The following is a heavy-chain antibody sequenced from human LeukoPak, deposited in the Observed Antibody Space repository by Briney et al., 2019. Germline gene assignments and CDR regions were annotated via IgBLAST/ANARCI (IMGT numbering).Heavy chain of an antibody. CDR1: GFTFSSYG. J-gene: IGHJ4*02. Sequence: GGSLRLSCAASGFTFSSYGMHWVRQAPGKGLEWVAFIRYDGSNKYYADSVKGRFTISRDNSKNTLYLQMNSLRAEDTAVYYCAKTLDYDFWSGYQDYWGQGTLVTVSS. CDR3: AKTLDYDFWSGYQDY. D-gene: IGHD3-3*01. CDR2: IRYDGSNK. V-gene: IGHV3-30*02.